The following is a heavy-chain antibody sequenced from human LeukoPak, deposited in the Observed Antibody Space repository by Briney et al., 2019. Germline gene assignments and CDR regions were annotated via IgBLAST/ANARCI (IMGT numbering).Heavy chain of an antibody. D-gene: IGHD6-19*01. Sequence: AASVTVSCKPSVYTFTVYYLHWVRQAPGQGLEWMGWINPNTGATIYAEKFQGRVTMTRDTSIDTAYMEMRSLRSDDTAVYYCARDRVGSGWPRPWYFEFWGQGTLITVSS. CDR1: VYTFTVYY. V-gene: IGHV1-2*02. CDR3: ARDRVGSGWPRPWYFEF. J-gene: IGHJ4*02. CDR2: INPNTGAT.